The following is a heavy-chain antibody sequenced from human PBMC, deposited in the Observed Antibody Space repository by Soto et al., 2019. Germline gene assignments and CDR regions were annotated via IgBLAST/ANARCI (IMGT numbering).Heavy chain of an antibody. CDR2: INDSGST. V-gene: IGHV4-34*01. D-gene: IGHD3-16*02. CDR1: VGSFSGYY. Sequence: QVQLQQWGAGLLKPSETLSLTCAVHVGSFSGYYWSWIRQPPGTGLEWIGEINDSGSTNYNPSHKSLVTISVETSNNQYSLKLSSVAAADTAVYYCARGRYDYVWGSYRRPFDYWGQGTLVTVSS. CDR3: ARGRYDYVWGSYRRPFDY. J-gene: IGHJ4*02.